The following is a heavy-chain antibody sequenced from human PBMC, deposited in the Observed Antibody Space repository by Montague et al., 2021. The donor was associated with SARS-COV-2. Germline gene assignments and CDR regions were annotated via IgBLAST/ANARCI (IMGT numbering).Heavy chain of an antibody. J-gene: IGHJ5*02. CDR2: IRQDGSDK. CDR1: GFTISSYW. D-gene: IGHD4-17*01. V-gene: IGHV3-7*01. CDR3: TRDRDYGDYLNWFNP. Sequence: SLSLSCAASGFTISSYWMSWVRQAPGKGLEWVANIRQDGSDKYYLDSVRGRFTIFRDNAKNSLYLQMNSLTAEDTGVYYCTRDRDYGDYLNWFNPWGQGTLVTGSS.